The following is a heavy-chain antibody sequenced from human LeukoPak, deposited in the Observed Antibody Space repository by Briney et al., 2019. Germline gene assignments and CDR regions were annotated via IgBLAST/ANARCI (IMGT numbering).Heavy chain of an antibody. CDR2: IYPGDSDT. CDR3: ARRSSSVSSGYDY. Sequence: GESLKISCKGSGYRFTSYWIGWVRQMPGKGLEWMGIIYPGDSDTRYSPSFQGQVTISADKSISTAYLQWSSLKASDTAMYYCARRSSSVSSGYDYWGQGTLVTVS. V-gene: IGHV5-51*01. CDR1: GYRFTSYW. D-gene: IGHD6-6*01. J-gene: IGHJ4*02.